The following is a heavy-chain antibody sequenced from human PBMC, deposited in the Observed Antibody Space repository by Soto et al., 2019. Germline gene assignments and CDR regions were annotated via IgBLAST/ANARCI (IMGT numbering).Heavy chain of an antibody. V-gene: IGHV3-7*01. CDR3: SGSLDI. CDR2: ISQDGSEN. Sequence: XGALRLSCAAAGFSFSSYGMDWVRQAPGKGLEWVASISQDGSENGYVDSVKGRFTISRDNAKNFMYLQMSSLTAEDSAPEYCSGSLDIWGQGTRVTVSS. CDR1: GFSFSSYG. J-gene: IGHJ4*02.